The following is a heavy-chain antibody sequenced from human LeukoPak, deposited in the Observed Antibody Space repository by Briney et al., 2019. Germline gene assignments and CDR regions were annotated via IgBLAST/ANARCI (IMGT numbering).Heavy chain of an antibody. Sequence: GGSLRLSCAASGFTFSSYGMHWVRQAPGKGLEWVSAISGSGGSTYYADSVKGRFTISRDSSKNTLYLQMNSLRAEDTAVYYCAKDGIMITFGGVIGQFDYWGQGTLVTVSS. CDR2: ISGSGGST. J-gene: IGHJ4*02. CDR3: AKDGIMITFGGVIGQFDY. D-gene: IGHD3-16*02. CDR1: GFTFSSYG. V-gene: IGHV3-23*01.